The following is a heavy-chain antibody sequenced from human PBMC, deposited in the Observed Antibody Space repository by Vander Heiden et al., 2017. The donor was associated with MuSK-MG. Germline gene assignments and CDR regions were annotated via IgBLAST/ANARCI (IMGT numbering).Heavy chain of an antibody. Sequence: QLQLVQSGAVVTNPGAFVTVSCQVSAFGLGELAMHWVRQTPGKGLEWMGGFDPEDAETVFAQRFLDRVTLTEDTSTDTAYMDLRGLKSGDTAVYYCTTVRMLTFGGVAVGSSFFERWGQGTLVTVSS. CDR1: AFGLGELA. D-gene: IGHD3-16*01. V-gene: IGHV1-24*01. J-gene: IGHJ4*02. CDR3: TTVRMLTFGGVAVGSSFFER. CDR2: FDPEDAET.